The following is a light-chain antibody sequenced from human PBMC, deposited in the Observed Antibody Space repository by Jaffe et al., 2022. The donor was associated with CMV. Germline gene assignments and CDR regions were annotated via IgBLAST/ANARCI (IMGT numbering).Light chain of an antibody. V-gene: IGLV3-1*01. CDR1: KLVNKY. CDR3: QAWDSSTVV. Sequence: SYELAQPPSVSVSPGQTASITCSGDKLVNKYVCWYQQKPGQSPVLVIYQDTKRPSGIPERFSGSNSGNTATLTISGTQAMDEADYYCQAWDSSTVVFGGGTKLTVL. CDR2: QDT. J-gene: IGLJ2*01.